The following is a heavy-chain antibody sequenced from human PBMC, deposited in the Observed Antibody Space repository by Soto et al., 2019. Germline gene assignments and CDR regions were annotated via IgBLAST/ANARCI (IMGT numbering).Heavy chain of an antibody. J-gene: IGHJ6*02. CDR2: IWYDGSNK. Sequence: PGGSLRLSCAASGFTFSSYGMHWVRQAPGKGLEWVAVIWYDGSNKYYADSVKGRFTISRDNSKNTLYLQMNSLRAEDTAVYYCARCRMVRGVITTSENYYYYGMDVWGQGTTVTVS. CDR3: ARCRMVRGVITTSENYYYYGMDV. V-gene: IGHV3-33*01. D-gene: IGHD3-10*01. CDR1: GFTFSSYG.